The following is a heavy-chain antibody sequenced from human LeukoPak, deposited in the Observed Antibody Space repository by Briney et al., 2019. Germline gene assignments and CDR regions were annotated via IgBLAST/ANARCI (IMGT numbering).Heavy chain of an antibody. D-gene: IGHD3-3*01. CDR1: GFTFSSYG. CDR3: AKDRHDFWSGYSD. CDR2: IRYDGSNK. Sequence: GGSLRLSCAASGFTFSSYGMHWVRQAPGKGLEWVAFIRYDGSNKYYADSVKGRFTISRDNSKNTLYLQMNSLRAEDTAVYYCAKDRHDFWSGYSDWGQGTLVTVSS. V-gene: IGHV3-30*02. J-gene: IGHJ4*02.